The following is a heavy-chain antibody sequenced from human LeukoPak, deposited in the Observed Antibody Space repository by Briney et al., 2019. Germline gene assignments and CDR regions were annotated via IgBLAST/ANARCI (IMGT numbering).Heavy chain of an antibody. CDR3: ASNIAYCGGDCYSYDAFDI. V-gene: IGHV4-59*06. D-gene: IGHD2-21*02. J-gene: IGHJ3*02. CDR2: IYYSGST. CDR1: GASISDYY. Sequence: PSETLSLTCTVSGASISDYYWSWIRQPPGKGLEWIGYIYYSGSTYYNPSLKSRVTISVDTSKNQFSLKLSSVTAADTAVYYCASNIAYCGGDCYSYDAFDIWGQGTMVTVSS.